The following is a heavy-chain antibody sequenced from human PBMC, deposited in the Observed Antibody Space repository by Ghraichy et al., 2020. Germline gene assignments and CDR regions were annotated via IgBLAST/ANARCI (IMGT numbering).Heavy chain of an antibody. CDR2: VYYTGSA. CDR1: GGSVSSGSYF. J-gene: IGHJ4*02. V-gene: IGHV4-61*01. D-gene: IGHD1-1*01. Sequence: SETLSLTCTVSGGSVSSGSYFWSWIRQPPGKGLEWIGYVYYTGSANYIPSLMSRVTISVDTSKNQFSLNLTSVTAAATAVYYWASRPSSVTTKGAKDYWGQGILVTVSS. CDR3: ASRPSSVTTKGAKDY.